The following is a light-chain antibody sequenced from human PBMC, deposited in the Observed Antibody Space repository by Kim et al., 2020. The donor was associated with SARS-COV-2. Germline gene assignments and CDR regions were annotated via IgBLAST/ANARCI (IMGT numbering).Light chain of an antibody. J-gene: IGLJ3*02. CDR2: RNN. Sequence: GQRVTVSCSGHSSNIGTQYVYWYQHLPGTAPKLLIYRNNGRPSGVPDRFSGSKSGTSASLAISGLRSEDEADYYCATWDNSLRGRVFGGGTKLTVL. V-gene: IGLV1-47*01. CDR3: ATWDNSLRGRV. CDR1: SSNIGTQY.